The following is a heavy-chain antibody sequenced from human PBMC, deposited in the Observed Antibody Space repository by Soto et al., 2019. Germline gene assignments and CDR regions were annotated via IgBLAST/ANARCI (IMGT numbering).Heavy chain of an antibody. CDR2: IYYSGST. V-gene: IGHV4-59*01. CDR1: GGSISSYY. J-gene: IGHJ3*02. Sequence: KPSETLSRTCTVSGGSISSYYWSGIRQPPGKGLEWIGYIYYSGSTNYNPSLKSRVTIPVDTSKNQFSLKLSSVTAADTAVYYCAREATFDSSGSHAFDIWGPGKMVTV. D-gene: IGHD3-22*01. CDR3: AREATFDSSGSHAFDI.